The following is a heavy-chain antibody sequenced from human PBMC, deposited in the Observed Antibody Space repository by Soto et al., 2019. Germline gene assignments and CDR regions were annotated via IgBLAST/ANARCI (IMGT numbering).Heavy chain of an antibody. V-gene: IGHV5-51*01. CDR3: ARGVHY. D-gene: IGHD2-8*01. J-gene: IGHJ1*01. Sequence: GESLKISCRGSGFTFTSYFISWMRQRPGKGLEWMGLIYPTDLGTAYNPSFQGQVTISADRSINTAYLQLTSLKASDTAMYFCARGVHYWGQGTLVTVSS. CDR2: IYPTDLGT. CDR1: GFTFTSYF.